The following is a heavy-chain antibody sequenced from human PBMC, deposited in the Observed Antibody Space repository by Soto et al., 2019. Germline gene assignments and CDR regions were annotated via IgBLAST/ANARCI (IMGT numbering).Heavy chain of an antibody. CDR1: GGSISGSY. D-gene: IGHD6-19*01. J-gene: IGHJ4*02. CDR3: ARSVAVPGAHIDY. V-gene: IGHV4-59*01. CDR2: VYYTGST. Sequence: SETLSLTCSVSGGSISGSYWSWIRQTPGKGLEWLGYVYYTGSTNYSPSLRSRVSISVDTSKNEFSLRLSSVTAADTAVYFCARSVAVPGAHIDYWGQGTQVTVSS.